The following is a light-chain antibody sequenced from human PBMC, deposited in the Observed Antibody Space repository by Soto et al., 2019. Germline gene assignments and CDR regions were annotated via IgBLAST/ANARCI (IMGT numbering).Light chain of an antibody. CDR2: DVS. J-gene: IGLJ1*01. CDR3: SSYTTSNTRQIV. Sequence: QSVVTQSPSVSGSPAQSITPSCTAISSDVCGYNYVSWYQHHPGKAPKLIIYDVSNRPSGVSIRFSGSKSDNTASLTISGLQPEDEADYHCSSYTTSNTRQIVFGTGTKVTVL. V-gene: IGLV2-14*03. CDR1: SSDVCGYNY.